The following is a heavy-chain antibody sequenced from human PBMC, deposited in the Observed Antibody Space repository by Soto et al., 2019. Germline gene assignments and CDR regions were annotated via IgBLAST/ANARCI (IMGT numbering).Heavy chain of an antibody. J-gene: IGHJ4*02. V-gene: IGHV4-31*03. CDR3: ARAQGYSGYASYFDY. CDR2: IYDSGST. CDR1: GGSISSGGFY. D-gene: IGHD5-12*01. Sequence: QVQLQESGPGLVKPSQTLSLTCTVSGGSISSGGFYWSWIRQHPGKGLECIGYIYDSGSTYYNPSLKCRVSLSVDTSRNQFSLKLTSVTAADTAVYYCARAQGYSGYASYFDYWGQGALVTVSS.